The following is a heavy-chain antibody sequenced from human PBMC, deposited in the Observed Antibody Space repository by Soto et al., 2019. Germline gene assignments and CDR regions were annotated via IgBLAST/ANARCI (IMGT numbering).Heavy chain of an antibody. CDR2: IYWDDDK. CDR1: GFSLSTSGVG. J-gene: IGHJ2*01. Sequence: QITLKESGPTLVKPTQTLTLTCTFSGFSLSTSGVGVGWIRQPPGKALEWLALIYWDDDKRYSPSLKSRLTIGKDTSNNQVARTMTSMDPVDTATYYCARHEGLDWYFAHWGRGTLVTVSS. CDR3: ARHEGLDWYFAH. V-gene: IGHV2-5*02.